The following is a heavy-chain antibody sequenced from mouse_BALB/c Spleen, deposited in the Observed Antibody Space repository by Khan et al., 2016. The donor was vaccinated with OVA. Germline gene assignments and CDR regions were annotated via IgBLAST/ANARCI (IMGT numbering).Heavy chain of an antibody. V-gene: IGHV2-6-4*01. Sequence: VQLQESGPGLGAPSQSLSITCTVSGFSLSRYNIHWIRQPPGKSLEWLGMIWGGGGTDYNSTLKSRLSIRKDNSKSQVLLKMNSLQTDDTAMYYWARAYYRYDGYYAMDYWGQGTSGTVSS. D-gene: IGHD2-14*01. CDR1: GFSLSRYN. CDR2: IWGGGGT. J-gene: IGHJ4*01. CDR3: ARAYYRYDGYYAMDY.